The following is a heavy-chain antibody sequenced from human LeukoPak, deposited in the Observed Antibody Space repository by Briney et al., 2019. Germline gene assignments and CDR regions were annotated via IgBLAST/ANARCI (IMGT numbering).Heavy chain of an antibody. CDR1: GGSISSNNW. V-gene: IGHV4-4*02. Sequence: PSETLSLICAVSGGSISSNNWWSWVRQSPGKGVEWSGEIYHSGSTKYTPSLKSRDTISVEKSKNQFSLQLSSVTAADTAVYYCARPYYYYMDVWGKGTTVTVSS. CDR3: ARPYYYYMDV. J-gene: IGHJ6*03. CDR2: IYHSGST.